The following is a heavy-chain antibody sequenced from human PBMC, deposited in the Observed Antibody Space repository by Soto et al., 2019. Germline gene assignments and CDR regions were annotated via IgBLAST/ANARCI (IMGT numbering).Heavy chain of an antibody. D-gene: IGHD6-25*01. J-gene: IGHJ4*02. CDR1: GYTFTTYD. V-gene: IGHV1-8*01. Sequence: QVQLVQSGAEVKKPGASVKVSCKASGYTFTTYDVNWVRQAPGQGLEWMGWMHPYTGKAGYAQKFQGRVTMTRDNSISTAYMELSSLRSEDTAVYYCARRKERSGPNYFDYWGQGTLVTVSS. CDR2: MHPYTGKA. CDR3: ARRKERSGPNYFDY.